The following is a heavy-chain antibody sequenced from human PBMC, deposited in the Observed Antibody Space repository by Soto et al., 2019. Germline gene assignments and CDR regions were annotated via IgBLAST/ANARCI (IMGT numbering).Heavy chain of an antibody. CDR3: ARERDGSGRYGWDV. CDR1: GYIFTNNY. Sequence: QVQLVQSGAEVKKPGASVKVSCKASGYIFTNNYMHWVRQAPGQGLEWMGIINPSGGSTSYAQKLEGSIPMPRDTYTSTVYMSRSSLSSEDTAVYYGARERDGSGRYGWDVWGQGHTVTVSS. J-gene: IGHJ6*02. V-gene: IGHV1-46*01. CDR2: INPSGGST. D-gene: IGHD3-10*01.